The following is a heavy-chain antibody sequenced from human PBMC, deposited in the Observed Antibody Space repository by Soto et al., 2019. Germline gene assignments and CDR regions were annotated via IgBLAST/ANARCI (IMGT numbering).Heavy chain of an antibody. CDR1: GGSISSYY. J-gene: IGHJ4*02. D-gene: IGHD6-6*01. CDR2: IYTSGST. Sequence: SETLSLTCTVSGGSISSYYWSWIRQPAGKGLEWIGRIYTSGSTNYNPSLKSRVTMSVDTSKNQFSLKLSSVTAADTAVYYCARVQLGYSSSYYFDYWGQGTLVTVSS. CDR3: ARVQLGYSSSYYFDY. V-gene: IGHV4-4*07.